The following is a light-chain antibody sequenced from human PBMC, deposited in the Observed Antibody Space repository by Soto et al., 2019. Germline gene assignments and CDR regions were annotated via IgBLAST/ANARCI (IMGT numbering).Light chain of an antibody. CDR2: EVI. CDR1: GSDVGVYNY. Sequence: QSALTQPASVSGSPGQSITISCTATGSDVGVYNYVSWYQQHPGKAPKLMIYEVINRPSGVSNRFSGSRSGNTASLIISGLQAEDEADYYCNSFTTSSTYVFGTGTKVTVL. CDR3: NSFTTSSTYV. J-gene: IGLJ1*01. V-gene: IGLV2-14*01.